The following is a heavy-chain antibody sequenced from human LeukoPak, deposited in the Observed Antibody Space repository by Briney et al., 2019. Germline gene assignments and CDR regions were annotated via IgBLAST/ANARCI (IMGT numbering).Heavy chain of an antibody. CDR2: IDRSGRIT. J-gene: IGHJ4*02. Sequence: QAGWSLRLSCAASGFSVSMYAMDWVRQAPGKGLEWVSYIDRSGRITYYGDSVKGRFTISRDNAKNTLYLQMNSLRAEDTAVYYCASVNRGSGSPYIDYWGQGTLVTVSS. D-gene: IGHD3-10*01. V-gene: IGHV3-48*04. CDR3: ASVNRGSGSPYIDY. CDR1: GFSVSMYA.